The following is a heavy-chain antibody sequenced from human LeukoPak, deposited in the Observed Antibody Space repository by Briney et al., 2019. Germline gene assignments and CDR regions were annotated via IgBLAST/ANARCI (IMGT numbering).Heavy chain of an antibody. CDR2: INPNSGGT. CDR1: GYTFTGYY. V-gene: IGHV1-2*02. Sequence: ASVKVSCKTSGYTFTGYYMHWVRQAPGQGLEWMGWINPNSGGTNYAQKFQGRVTMTRDTSISTAYMELSGLRSDDTAVYYCARALWKYCSSTSCPPGYYYMDVWGKGTTVTVSS. D-gene: IGHD2-2*01. J-gene: IGHJ6*03. CDR3: ARALWKYCSSTSCPPGYYYMDV.